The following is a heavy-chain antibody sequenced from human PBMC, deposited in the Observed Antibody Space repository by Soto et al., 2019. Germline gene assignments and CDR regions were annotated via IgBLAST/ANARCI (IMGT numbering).Heavy chain of an antibody. D-gene: IGHD2-21*02. V-gene: IGHV5-51*01. CDR2: IFPDDFDT. CDR3: ARALRDYYYFGLDA. Sequence: PGESLKISCKGSGCNFSTSWIAWVRQVPGEGLEWMGIIFPDDFDTRYSPSFKGQVTISVDKSINTAYLQWSGLKASDTAMYFCARALRDYYYFGLDAWGQGTTVTVSS. CDR1: GCNFSTSW. J-gene: IGHJ6*02.